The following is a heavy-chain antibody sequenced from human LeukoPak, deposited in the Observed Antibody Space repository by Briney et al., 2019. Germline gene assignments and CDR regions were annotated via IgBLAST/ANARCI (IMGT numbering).Heavy chain of an antibody. J-gene: IGHJ4*02. CDR3: ARGQYSSGPWGY. CDR2: IYYSGST. D-gene: IGHD5-18*01. Sequence: SETLSLTCNVSGVSISSSSYYWGWIRQPPGKGLEGIGSIYYSGSTYYNPSLKSRVTISVDTSKNQFSLKLRSVTAADTAVYYCARGQYSSGPWGYWGQGTLVTVSS. V-gene: IGHV4-39*07. CDR1: GVSISSSSYY.